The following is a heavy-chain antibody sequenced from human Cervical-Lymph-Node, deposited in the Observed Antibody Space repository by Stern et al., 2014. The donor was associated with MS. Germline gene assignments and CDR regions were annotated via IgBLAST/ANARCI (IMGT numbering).Heavy chain of an antibody. V-gene: IGHV1-69*15. D-gene: IGHD1-26*01. CDR3: AREGIPGAGGTFDN. CDR1: GGTFSSYT. Sequence: QVQLQQSGAEVKKPGSSVKVSCKVSGGTFSSYTLNWVRQAPGQGLEWMGSIIPIFATTNYAQRFQGKVTITADGSTSTAYMEVSSLRSEDTAVYYCAREGIPGAGGTFDNWGQGTLVIVSS. CDR2: IIPIFATT. J-gene: IGHJ4*02.